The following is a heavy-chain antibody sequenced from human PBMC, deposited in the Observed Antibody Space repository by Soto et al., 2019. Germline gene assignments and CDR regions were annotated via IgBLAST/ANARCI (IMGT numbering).Heavy chain of an antibody. J-gene: IGHJ4*02. D-gene: IGHD3-9*01. CDR1: GGSISSNY. V-gene: IGHV4-59*01. CDR3: ARGVTSTGFPYYFDY. CDR2: IYYSGST. Sequence: SETLSLTCTVSGGSISSNYWSWIRQPPGKGLEWIGYIYYSGSTNYNPSLKSRVTISVDTSKNQFSLKLSSVTAADTAVYYCARGVTSTGFPYYFDYWGQGTLVTVSS.